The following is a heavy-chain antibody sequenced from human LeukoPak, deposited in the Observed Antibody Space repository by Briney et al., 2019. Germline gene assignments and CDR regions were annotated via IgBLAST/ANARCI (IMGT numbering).Heavy chain of an antibody. V-gene: IGHV4-39*07. Sequence: SETLSLTCTVSGGSISSSSYYWGWIRQPPGKGLEWIGSIYYSGSTYYNPSLKSRVTISVDTSKNQFSLKLSSVNAADTDAYYCARAPSYCSSTSCGLDVWGKGTTVIVSS. CDR3: ARAPSYCSSTSCGLDV. D-gene: IGHD2-2*01. CDR2: IYYSGST. CDR1: GGSISSSSYY. J-gene: IGHJ6*04.